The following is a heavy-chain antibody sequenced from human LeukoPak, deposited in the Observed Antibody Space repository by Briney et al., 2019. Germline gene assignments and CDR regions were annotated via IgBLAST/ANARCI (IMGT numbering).Heavy chain of an antibody. CDR2: ISWDGGST. CDR1: GFTFDDYT. V-gene: IGHV3-43*01. D-gene: IGHD1-26*01. CDR3: AKDISRVGATAFDY. J-gene: IGHJ4*02. Sequence: GGSLRLSCAASGFTFDDYTMHWVRQAPGKGLEWVSLISWDGGSTYYADSVKGRFTISRDNSKNSLYLQMNSLRTEDTALYYCAKDISRVGATAFDYWGQGTLVTVSS.